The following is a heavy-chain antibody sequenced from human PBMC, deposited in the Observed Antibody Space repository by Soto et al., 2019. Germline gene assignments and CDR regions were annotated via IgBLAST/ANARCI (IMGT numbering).Heavy chain of an antibody. V-gene: IGHV4-34*01. CDR3: ARGGEAAGTGWFDP. CDR2: INHSGST. CDR1: GGSFSGYY. D-gene: IGHD6-13*01. J-gene: IGHJ5*02. Sequence: QVQLQQWGAGLLKPSETLSLTCAVYGGSFSGYYWSWIRQPPWKGLEWIGEINHSGSTNYNPSLKSRVTISVDTSKNQFSLKLSSVTAADTAVYYCARGGEAAGTGWFDPWGQGTLVTVSS.